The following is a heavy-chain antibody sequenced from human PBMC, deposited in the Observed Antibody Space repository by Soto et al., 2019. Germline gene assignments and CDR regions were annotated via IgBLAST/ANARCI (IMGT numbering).Heavy chain of an antibody. CDR3: AKVWTKSYEHDY. D-gene: IGHD2-8*01. Sequence: EVQLLESGGGLVQPGGSLRLSCAASGFTFSSYAMSWVRQAPGKGLEWVSTIRGSGAGTYYADSVKGRFTISRDNAKNTLYLHMNSLRAEETAVYYCAKVWTKSYEHDYWGQGTLVTVSS. CDR1: GFTFSSYA. J-gene: IGHJ4*02. V-gene: IGHV3-23*01. CDR2: IRGSGAGT.